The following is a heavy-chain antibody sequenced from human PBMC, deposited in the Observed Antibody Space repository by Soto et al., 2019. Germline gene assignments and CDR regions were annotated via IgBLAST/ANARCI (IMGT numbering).Heavy chain of an antibody. CDR3: AKDFSGSYEPLMPGAY. Sequence: GGSLRLSCAASGFTFSSYAMSWVRQAPGKGLEWVSAISGSGGSTYYADSVKGRFTISRDNSKNTLYLQMNSLRAEDTAVYYCAKDFSGSYEPLMPGAYWGQGTLVTVSS. V-gene: IGHV3-23*01. CDR2: ISGSGGST. D-gene: IGHD1-26*01. CDR1: GFTFSSYA. J-gene: IGHJ4*02.